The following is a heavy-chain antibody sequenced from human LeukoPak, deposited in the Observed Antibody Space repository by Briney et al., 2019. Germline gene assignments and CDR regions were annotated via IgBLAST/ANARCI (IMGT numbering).Heavy chain of an antibody. Sequence: ASVKVSCKASDYTFTSYGISWVRQAPGQGLEWMGWISGYNGDTNYAQKLQGRVTMTTDTSTSTAYMELRSLRSDDTAVYYCATSYFDILTGYRPLSYWGQGTLVTVSS. CDR1: DYTFTSYG. V-gene: IGHV1-18*01. CDR2: ISGYNGDT. CDR3: ATSYFDILTGYRPLSY. J-gene: IGHJ4*02. D-gene: IGHD3-9*01.